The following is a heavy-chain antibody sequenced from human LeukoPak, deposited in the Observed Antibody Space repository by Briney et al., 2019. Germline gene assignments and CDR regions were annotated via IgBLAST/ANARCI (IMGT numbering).Heavy chain of an antibody. D-gene: IGHD5-12*01. CDR1: GFTFNNYA. J-gene: IGHJ4*02. CDR3: ARVNSGYDY. V-gene: IGHV3-23*01. CDR2: ISGSGGST. Sequence: PGGSLRLSCAASGFTFNNYAMNWVRQAPGKGLEWVSAISGSGGSTYYADSVKGRFTISRDNSKNTLYLQMGGLRAEDMAVYYCARVNSGYDYWGQGTLVTVSS.